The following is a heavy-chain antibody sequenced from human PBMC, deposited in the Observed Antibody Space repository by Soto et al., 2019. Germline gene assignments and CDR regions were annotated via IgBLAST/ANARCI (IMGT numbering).Heavy chain of an antibody. D-gene: IGHD3-22*01. V-gene: IGHV4-34*01. CDR2: INHSGST. Sequence: SETLSLTCAVYGGSFSGYYWTWIRQPPGTGLEWIGEINHSGSTNYNPSLKSRVTISVDTSKNQFSLKLTSVTAADTAVYYCARDIGYYYETSGSLAFDFWGQGIMVTVSS. CDR1: GGSFSGYY. J-gene: IGHJ3*01. CDR3: ARDIGYYYETSGSLAFDF.